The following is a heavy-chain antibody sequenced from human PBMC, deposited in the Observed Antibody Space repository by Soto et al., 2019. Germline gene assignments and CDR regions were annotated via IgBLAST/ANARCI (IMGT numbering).Heavy chain of an antibody. CDR2: IMPVFGTA. J-gene: IGHJ6*02. CDR1: GGAFRTYA. CDR3: AASRGFYAGMDV. Sequence: QVQLVQSGTEVKKPGSSVKVSCKASGGAFRTYAFSWVRQTPGQGLEWMGAIMPVFGTATYAQQFQGRITITADESTSTVNMEVTIARPDDAAVFYCAASRGFYAGMDVWGPGTTVIVS. V-gene: IGHV1-69*01. D-gene: IGHD6-25*01.